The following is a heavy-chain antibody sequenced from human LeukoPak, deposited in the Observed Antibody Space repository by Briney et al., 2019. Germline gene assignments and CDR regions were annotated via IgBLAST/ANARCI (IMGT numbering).Heavy chain of an antibody. Sequence: PGGSLRLSCAASGFTFDNYAMSWVRQAPGXGLEWVSAISDNGGDTKYADSVKGRFTISRDNSKNTLYLQMNSLRVEDTAIYSCGKDWKLDYWGQGTLVTVSS. CDR1: GFTFDNYA. CDR2: ISDNGGDT. V-gene: IGHV3-23*01. J-gene: IGHJ4*02. D-gene: IGHD1-1*01. CDR3: GKDWKLDY.